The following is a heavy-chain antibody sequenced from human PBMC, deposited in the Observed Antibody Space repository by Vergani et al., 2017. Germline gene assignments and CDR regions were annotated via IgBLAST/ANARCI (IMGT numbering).Heavy chain of an antibody. D-gene: IGHD3-9*01. CDR3: EKGPVGSFDWGFFDN. CDR1: GFTFDDYA. Sequence: EVKLVASGGRVVRPGESLRLSCVASGFTFDDYAIHWVRPAPGKGLEWFSLISLDASAAYYADSVRGRFKISRDNSENALFLQMNSLRVDDTAFYYCEKGPVGSFDWGFFDNWGQGTLVTVSS. V-gene: IGHV3-43D*04. CDR2: ISLDASAA. J-gene: IGHJ4*01.